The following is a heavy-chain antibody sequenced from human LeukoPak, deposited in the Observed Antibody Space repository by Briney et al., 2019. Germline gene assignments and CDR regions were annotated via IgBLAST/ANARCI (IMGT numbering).Heavy chain of an antibody. D-gene: IGHD3-3*01. CDR3: ARGRKGSYDFWSGYYDY. V-gene: IGHV4-59*01. CDR1: GGSISSYY. Sequence: SETLSLTCTVSGGSISSYYWSWIRQPPGKGLEWIGYIYYSGSTNYNPSLKSRVTISVDTSKNQFSLKLSSVTAADTAVYYCARGRKGSYDFWSGYYDYWGQGTLVTVSS. CDR2: IYYSGST. J-gene: IGHJ4*02.